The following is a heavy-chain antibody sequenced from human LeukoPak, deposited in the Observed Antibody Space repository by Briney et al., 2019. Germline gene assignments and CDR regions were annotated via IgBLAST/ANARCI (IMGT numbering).Heavy chain of an antibody. D-gene: IGHD2-2*01. V-gene: IGHV3-7*01. CDR2: IKPDGSGK. J-gene: IGHJ4*02. CDR3: SSQPAVLDLDC. Sequence: PGGSLRLSCAASGFAFSTYWMTWVRQAPGKGLEWVANIKPDGSGKNYLDSVKGRFTISRDNAKNSLYLYMYSLRVEDTAVYYCSSQPAVLDLDCWGQGTLVTVSS. CDR1: GFAFSTYW.